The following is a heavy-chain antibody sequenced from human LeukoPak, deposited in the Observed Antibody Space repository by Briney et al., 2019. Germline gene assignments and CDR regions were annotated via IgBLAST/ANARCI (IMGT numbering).Heavy chain of an antibody. J-gene: IGHJ6*03. Sequence: PGGSLRLSCAASGFTFSSYSMNWVRQAPGKGLEWVSSISSSSSCIYYADSVKGRFTISRDNAKNSLYLQMNSLRAEDTAVYYCARCRSAKPYYYYMDVWGKGTTVTVSS. V-gene: IGHV3-21*01. CDR2: ISSSSSCI. CDR3: ARCRSAKPYYYYMDV. CDR1: GFTFSSYS.